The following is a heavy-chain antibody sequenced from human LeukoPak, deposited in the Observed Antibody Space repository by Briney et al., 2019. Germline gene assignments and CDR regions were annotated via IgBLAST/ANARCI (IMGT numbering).Heavy chain of an antibody. CDR2: IYYSGST. CDR3: ARVGTIFGGYYFDY. Sequence: SETLSLTCTISGGSISSYYWSWIRQPPGKGLEWIGYIYYSGSTNYNPSLKSRVTISVDTSKNQFSLKLSSVTAADTAVYYCARVGTIFGGYYFDYWGQGTLVTVSS. CDR1: GGSISSYY. D-gene: IGHD3-3*01. V-gene: IGHV4-59*08. J-gene: IGHJ4*02.